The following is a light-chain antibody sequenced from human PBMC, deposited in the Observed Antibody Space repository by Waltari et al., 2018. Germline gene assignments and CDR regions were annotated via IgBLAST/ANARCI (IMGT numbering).Light chain of an antibody. CDR3: QTWDTTSVI. CDR2: QDD. Sequence: SYELTQPPSISVSPGQAVSITCSGDKLGDRLAFWYQQRPGQSPSRVIYQDDKRPSGLPARFSGSNAGNTATLTISGTQPLDEADYYCQTWDTTSVIFGGGTRLTVL. V-gene: IGLV3-1*01. J-gene: IGLJ2*01. CDR1: KLGDRL.